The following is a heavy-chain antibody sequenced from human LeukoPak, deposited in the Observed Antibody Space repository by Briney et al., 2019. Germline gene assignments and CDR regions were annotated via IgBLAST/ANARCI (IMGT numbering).Heavy chain of an antibody. CDR2: IKQDGSEK. D-gene: IGHD1-26*01. J-gene: IGHJ6*03. CDR1: GFTFSSYW. CDR3: AKSLSGSYSFGYYYYYMDV. Sequence: GGSLRLSCAASGFTFSSYWMSWVRQAPGKGLEWVANIKQDGSEKYYVDSVKGRFTISRDNAKNSLYLQMNSLRAEDTAVYYCAKSLSGSYSFGYYYYYMDVWGKGTTVTVSS. V-gene: IGHV3-7*03.